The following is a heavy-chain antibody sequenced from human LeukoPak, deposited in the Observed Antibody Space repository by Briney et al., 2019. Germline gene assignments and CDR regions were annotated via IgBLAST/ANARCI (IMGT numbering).Heavy chain of an antibody. CDR1: GYTFTNYD. V-gene: IGHV1-8*01. Sequence: ASVKVSCKASGYTFTNYDLNWVRQATGQGLEWMGWMNPNSGNTGYAQKFQGRVTMTRNTSISTAYMELRSLRSDDTAVYYCARVASRDYYYYYMDVWGKGTTVTISS. CDR2: MNPNSGNT. CDR3: ARVASRDYYYYYMDV. D-gene: IGHD1-26*01. J-gene: IGHJ6*03.